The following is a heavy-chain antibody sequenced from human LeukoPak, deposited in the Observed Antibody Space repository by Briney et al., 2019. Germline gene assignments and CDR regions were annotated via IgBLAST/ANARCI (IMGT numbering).Heavy chain of an antibody. CDR2: ISSSSSYI. CDR1: GFTFSSYS. Sequence: GGSLRLSCAASGFTFSSYSMNWVRQAPGKGLEWVSSISSSSSYIYYADSVKGRFTISRDNAKNSLYLQMNSLRAEDTAVYYCVRRATTERGYSYGLDFWGQGTLVTVSS. D-gene: IGHD5-18*01. CDR3: VRRATTERGYSYGLDF. J-gene: IGHJ4*02. V-gene: IGHV3-21*01.